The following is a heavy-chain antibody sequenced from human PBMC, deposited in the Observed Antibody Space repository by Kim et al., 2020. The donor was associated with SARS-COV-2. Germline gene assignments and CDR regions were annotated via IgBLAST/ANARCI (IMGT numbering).Heavy chain of an antibody. Sequence: GSTSYAQKFQGRVTMTRDTSTSTVYMELSSLRSEDTAVYYCARGQQWGDYWGQGTLVTVSS. CDR3: ARGQQWGDY. D-gene: IGHD6-19*01. CDR2: GST. J-gene: IGHJ4*02. V-gene: IGHV1-46*01.